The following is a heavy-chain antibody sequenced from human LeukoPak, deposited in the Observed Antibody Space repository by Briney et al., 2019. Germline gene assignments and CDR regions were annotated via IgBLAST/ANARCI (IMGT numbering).Heavy chain of an antibody. CDR2: INPNSGGT. CDR3: ARAGSGWSDYYYYMDV. D-gene: IGHD3-10*01. J-gene: IGHJ6*03. CDR1: GYTFTGYY. V-gene: IGHV1-2*02. Sequence: GASVKVSCKASGYTFTGYYMHWVRQAPGQGLEWMGWINPNSGGTNYAQKFQGRVTMTRDTSISTAYMELSRLRSDDTAVYYCARAGSGWSDYYYYMDVWGKGTTVTVSS.